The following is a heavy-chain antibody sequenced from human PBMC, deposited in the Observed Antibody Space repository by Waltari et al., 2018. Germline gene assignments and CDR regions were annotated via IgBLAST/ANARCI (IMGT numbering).Heavy chain of an antibody. Sequence: MSWVRQAPGKGLEWVGRIKSKTDGGTTDYAAPVKGRFTISRDDSKNTLYLQMNSLKTEDTAVYYCTTDWRNPVALFDSSPSSVDYWGQGTLVTVSS. CDR3: TTDWRNPVALFDSSPSSVDY. D-gene: IGHD3-9*01. J-gene: IGHJ4*02. V-gene: IGHV3-15*01. CDR2: IKSKTDGGTT.